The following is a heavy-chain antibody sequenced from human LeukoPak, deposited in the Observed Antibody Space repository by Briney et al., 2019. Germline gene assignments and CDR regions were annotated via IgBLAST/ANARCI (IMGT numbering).Heavy chain of an antibody. CDR2: TYYRSKWYN. CDR1: GDSVSSNSAA. D-gene: IGHD2-15*01. Sequence: SQTLSLTCAISGDSVSSNSAAWNWIRQSPSRGLEWLGRTYYRSKWYNDYAGSVRSRITITPDTSNNQFSLQLNSVTPEDTAVYYCTRDLYCSGASCSFDYWGQGTLVTVSS. V-gene: IGHV6-1*01. J-gene: IGHJ4*02. CDR3: TRDLYCSGASCSFDY.